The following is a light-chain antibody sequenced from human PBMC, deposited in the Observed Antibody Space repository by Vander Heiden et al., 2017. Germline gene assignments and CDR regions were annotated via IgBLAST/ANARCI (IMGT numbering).Light chain of an antibody. Sequence: QAVVTQEPSLTVSPGGTVTLTCGSSTGAVTSGHYPYWFQQKPRQAPRTLIDDTSNKHSWTPARFSGSLLGGKAALTLSGAQPEDEAEYYCLLSYSGARSGVFGGGTKLTVL. CDR1: TGAVTSGHY. CDR2: DTS. J-gene: IGLJ3*02. CDR3: LLSYSGARSGV. V-gene: IGLV7-46*01.